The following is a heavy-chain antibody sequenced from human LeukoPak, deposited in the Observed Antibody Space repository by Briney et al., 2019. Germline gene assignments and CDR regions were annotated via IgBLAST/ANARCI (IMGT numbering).Heavy chain of an antibody. CDR3: ARRTGTYYYDSSGYSPWRYYFDY. D-gene: IGHD3-22*01. V-gene: IGHV4-34*01. J-gene: IGHJ4*02. Sequence: NSSETLSLTCAVYGGSFSGNYWSWIRQPPGKGLEWIGDINHSGTTNYSPSLKSRVTISVDTSKNQFSLKLSSVTAADTAVFYCARRTGTYYYDSSGYSPWRYYFDYWGQGTLVTVSS. CDR2: INHSGTT. CDR1: GGSFSGNY.